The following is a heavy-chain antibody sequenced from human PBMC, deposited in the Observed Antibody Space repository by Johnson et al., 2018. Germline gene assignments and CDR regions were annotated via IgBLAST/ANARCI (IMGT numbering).Heavy chain of an antibody. D-gene: IGHD6-6*01. V-gene: IGHV3-33*01. CDR1: GFTFSNYG. CDR2: IWFDGSHK. Sequence: VQLLESGGGVVQXGRSLRLSCTSSGFTFSNYGIHWVRQAPGKGLEWVAIIWFDGSHKYYADSVTGRFTISRDDAKNTVYLQMNSLTAEDTAVYYCARDRRYSSSSRALDIWGQGTMVTVSS. J-gene: IGHJ3*02. CDR3: ARDRRYSSSSRALDI.